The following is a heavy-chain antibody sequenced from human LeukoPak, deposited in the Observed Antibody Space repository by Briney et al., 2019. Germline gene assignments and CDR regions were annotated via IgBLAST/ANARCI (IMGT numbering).Heavy chain of an antibody. CDR1: GYTFTNHP. Sequence: ASVKVSCKASGYTFTNHPMHWVRQAPGQGLEWMGWINPNSGDTNYVQKFQGRVTMTRDPSNSTAYMELSGLRADDTAVYYCARERYTAYGNFDYWGQGTQVTVSS. CDR2: INPNSGDT. J-gene: IGHJ4*02. CDR3: ARERYTAYGNFDY. D-gene: IGHD5-12*01. V-gene: IGHV1-2*02.